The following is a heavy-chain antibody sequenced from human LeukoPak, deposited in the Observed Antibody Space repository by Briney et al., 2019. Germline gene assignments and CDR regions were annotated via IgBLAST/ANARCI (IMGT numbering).Heavy chain of an antibody. V-gene: IGHV3-21*01. CDR2: ISSSSSYI. D-gene: IGHD2-15*01. CDR1: GFTFSSYS. Sequence: GGSLRLSCAASGFTFSSYSMNWVRQAPGKGLEWGSSISSSSSYIYYADSVKGRFTISRDNAKNSLYLQMNSLRAEDTAVYYCAREYCSGGSCYPNYFDYWGQGTLVTVSS. J-gene: IGHJ4*02. CDR3: AREYCSGGSCYPNYFDY.